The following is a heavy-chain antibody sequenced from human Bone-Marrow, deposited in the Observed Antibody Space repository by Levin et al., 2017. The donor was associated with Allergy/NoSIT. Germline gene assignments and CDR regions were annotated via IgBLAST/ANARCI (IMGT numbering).Heavy chain of an antibody. V-gene: IGHV1-2*02. D-gene: IGHD3-22*01. CDR3: AILTHYYDSSGPHSFDV. CDR2: VNPKTGGT. J-gene: IGHJ3*01. CDR1: GYIFTDYY. Sequence: GASVKVSCEASGYIFTDYYIHWVRQAPGQGLEWMGWVNPKTGGTHYIQKFEGRVTMTRDASLSTAYMELSRLISDDTAVYFCAILTHYYDSSGPHSFDVWGQGTMVTVTS.